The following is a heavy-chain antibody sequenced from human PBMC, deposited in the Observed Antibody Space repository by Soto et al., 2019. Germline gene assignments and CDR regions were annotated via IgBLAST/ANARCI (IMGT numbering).Heavy chain of an antibody. CDR3: AKGRGGSGSLTPRVDF. CDR2: ISGSSNTT. J-gene: IGHJ4*02. Sequence: GGSLRLSCAASGFTFSSYSMNWVRQAPGKGLEWVSSISGSSNTTSYADSVKGRFTVSRDGSKNTLYLQMSSLRAEDTALYYCAKGRGGSGSLTPRVDFWGQGTLVTVSS. D-gene: IGHD3-10*01. CDR1: GFTFSSYS. V-gene: IGHV3-21*04.